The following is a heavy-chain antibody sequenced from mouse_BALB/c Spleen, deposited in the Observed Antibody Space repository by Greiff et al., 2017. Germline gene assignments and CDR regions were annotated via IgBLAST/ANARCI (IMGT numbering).Heavy chain of an antibody. D-gene: IGHD2-12*01. CDR2: INPSTGYT. V-gene: IGHV1-7*01. J-gene: IGHJ4*01. Sequence: VQLQQSGAELAKPGASVKMSCKASGYTFTSYWMHWVKQRPGQGLEWIGYINPSTGYTEYNQKFKDKATLTADKSSSTAYMQLSSLTSEDSAVYYCARGGDLYDGDAMDYWGQGTSVTVSS. CDR3: ARGGDLYDGDAMDY. CDR1: GYTFTSYW.